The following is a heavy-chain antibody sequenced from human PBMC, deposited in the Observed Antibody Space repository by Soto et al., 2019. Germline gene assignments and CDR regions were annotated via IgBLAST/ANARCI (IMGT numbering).Heavy chain of an antibody. V-gene: IGHV3-33*06. D-gene: IGHD3-16*01. Sequence: GGSLRLSCAASGFNFSKFGMYWVRQSPGKGLEWVAVIWYDGSQKYYADSVKGRFTISRDNSNNTLYLQMSSLRAEDTAVYYCAKEVWGLYTFGRPLDNWGHGTLVTVSS. CDR2: IWYDGSQK. CDR3: AKEVWGLYTFGRPLDN. CDR1: GFNFSKFG. J-gene: IGHJ4*01.